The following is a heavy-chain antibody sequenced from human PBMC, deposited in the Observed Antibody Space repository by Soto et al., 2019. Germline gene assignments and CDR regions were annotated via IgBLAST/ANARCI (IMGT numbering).Heavy chain of an antibody. CDR1: GGSVSNSNYY. Sequence: SETLSLTCTVSGGSVSNSNYYWGWIRQSPGKGLEWIGSVYYRGRSYSKSSAKSRVTISVDTSKNQFSLNLNSVTASDTAVYYCVSQRTSVLTQAYFDYWGPGALVTVST. D-gene: IGHD2-8*01. CDR2: VYYRGRS. V-gene: IGHV4-39*01. J-gene: IGHJ4*02. CDR3: VSQRTSVLTQAYFDY.